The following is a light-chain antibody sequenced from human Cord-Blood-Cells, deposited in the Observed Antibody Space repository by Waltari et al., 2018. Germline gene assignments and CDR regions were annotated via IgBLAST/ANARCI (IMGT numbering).Light chain of an antibody. CDR2: DVS. CDR3: SSYTSSSAVV. V-gene: IGLV2-14*01. CDR1: SSDVVGYNY. J-gene: IGLJ2*01. Sequence: QSALTQPASVSGSPGQSITISCTGTSSDVVGYNYVSWYQQHPGKAPKLMIYDVSKRPSGVSSRFSDSKSGNTASLTISALQAEDEADYYCSSYTSSSAVVFGGGTKLTVL.